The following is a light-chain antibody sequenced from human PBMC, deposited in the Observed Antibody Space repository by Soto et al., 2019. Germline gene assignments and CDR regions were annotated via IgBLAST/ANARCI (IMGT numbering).Light chain of an antibody. CDR3: QQYDNWPIT. J-gene: IGKJ5*01. Sequence: EVVMTQSPATLSVSPGERAILSCRASQSVNNNYLAWYQQKPGQAPRLLMYGVSTRATDIPARFSGSGSGTEFTLMISSLQSEDFAVYYCQQYDNWPITFGQGTRLEIK. CDR1: QSVNNN. V-gene: IGKV3-15*01. CDR2: GVS.